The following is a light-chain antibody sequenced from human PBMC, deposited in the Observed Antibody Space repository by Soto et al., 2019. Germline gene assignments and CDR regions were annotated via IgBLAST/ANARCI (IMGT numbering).Light chain of an antibody. J-gene: IGKJ1*01. CDR1: QSVSSSY. Sequence: EIVLTQSPGTLSFSPWERATLSGMATQSVSSSYLAWYQHKPGQAPRLLIYGASSRATGIPDSFSGSGSGTDFTLTISRLETEDFAAYYCQQYGSSLTWTFGHGTKVDIK. V-gene: IGKV3-20*01. CDR3: QQYGSSLTWT. CDR2: GAS.